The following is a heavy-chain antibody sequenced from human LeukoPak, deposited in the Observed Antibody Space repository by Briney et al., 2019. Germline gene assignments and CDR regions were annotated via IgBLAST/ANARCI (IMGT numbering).Heavy chain of an antibody. V-gene: IGHV4-31*03. CDR2: IYDSGST. Sequence: KPSETLSLTCTVSGGSISSGVYYWSWIRQHPGKGLEWIGYIYDSGSTYYNPSLKSRVTISVDTSKNQFSLKLSSVTAADTAVYYCAREPRYVWGSYRYKSNWFDPWGQGTLVTVSS. J-gene: IGHJ5*02. CDR1: GGSISSGVYY. D-gene: IGHD3-16*02. CDR3: AREPRYVWGSYRYKSNWFDP.